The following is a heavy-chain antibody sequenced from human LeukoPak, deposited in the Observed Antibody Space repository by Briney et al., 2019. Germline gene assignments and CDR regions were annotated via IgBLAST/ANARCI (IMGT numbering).Heavy chain of an antibody. CDR2: IYPGDSDT. D-gene: IGHD6-6*01. V-gene: IGHV5-51*01. CDR1: GYSFTSYW. J-gene: IGHJ4*02. CDR3: ARQGSSSPGKNFFFDY. Sequence: GESLKISCKGSGYSFTSYWIGWVRQMPGKGLEWMGIIYPGDSDTRYSPSFQGQVTISADKSISTAYLQWSSLKASDTAMYYCARQGSSSPGKNFFFDYGGRGTRVTVSS.